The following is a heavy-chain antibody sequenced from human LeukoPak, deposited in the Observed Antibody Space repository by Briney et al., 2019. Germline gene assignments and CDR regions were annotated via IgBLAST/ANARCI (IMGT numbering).Heavy chain of an antibody. J-gene: IGHJ4*02. CDR1: GFTFSGYW. Sequence: GGSPRLSCAASGFTFSGYWMSWVRQAPGKGMEWVANIKQDGSENYYMDSVKGRFTISRDNAKNSLYLQMSSLRAEDTAVYYCARRAGAYSHPYDYWGQGTLVTVSS. V-gene: IGHV3-7*03. CDR2: IKQDGSEN. D-gene: IGHD4/OR15-4a*01. CDR3: ARRAGAYSHPYDY.